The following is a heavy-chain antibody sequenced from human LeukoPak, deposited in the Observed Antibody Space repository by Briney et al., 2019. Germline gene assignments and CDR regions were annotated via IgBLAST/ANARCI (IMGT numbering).Heavy chain of an antibody. J-gene: IGHJ3*02. CDR2: IGGSGVTT. D-gene: IGHD3-22*01. CDR3: AKDRPYDYDSSGFMAFDI. CDR1: GFTFGRYA. V-gene: IGHV3-23*01. Sequence: SGGSLRLSCAASGFTFGRYAMSWVRQAPGKGLEWVSTIGGSGVTTYYADPVKGRFTISRDNSKNTMYLQMNSLRAEDTALYYRAKDRPYDYDSSGFMAFDIWGQGTMVTVS.